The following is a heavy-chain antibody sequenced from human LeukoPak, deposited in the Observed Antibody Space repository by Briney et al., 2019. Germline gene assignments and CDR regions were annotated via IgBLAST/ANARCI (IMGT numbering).Heavy chain of an antibody. CDR2: IYSGGST. J-gene: IGHJ4*02. CDR1: GGSINSYY. D-gene: IGHD4-11*01. Sequence: ETLSLTCTVPGGSINSYYWNWVRQAPGKGLEWVSVIYSGGSTFYADSVKGRFTISRDNSNNTLYLQMNSLRAEDTAVYYCARDYSRPIQGEGLNYWGQGTLVTVSS. CDR3: ARDYSRPIQGEGLNY. V-gene: IGHV3-53*01.